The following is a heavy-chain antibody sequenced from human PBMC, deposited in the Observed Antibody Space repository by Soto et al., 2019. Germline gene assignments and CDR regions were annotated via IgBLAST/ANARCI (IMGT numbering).Heavy chain of an antibody. V-gene: IGHV4-59*01. D-gene: IGHD6-6*01. J-gene: IGHJ6*03. Sequence: QVQLQESGPGLVKPSETLSLTCTVSGGSISSYYWSWIRQPPGKGLEWIGYIYYSGSTNYNPSLKSRVTISVDTSKNPFSLKLSSVTAADTAVYYCARGAALDKIYYYYYMDVWDKGTTVTVSS. CDR2: IYYSGST. CDR3: ARGAALDKIYYYYYMDV. CDR1: GGSISSYY.